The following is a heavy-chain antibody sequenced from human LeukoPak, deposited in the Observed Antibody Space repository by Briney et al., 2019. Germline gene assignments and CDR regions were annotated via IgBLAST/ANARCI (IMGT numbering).Heavy chain of an antibody. V-gene: IGHV1-69*13. CDR3: ARGRMAGTYVFDY. J-gene: IGHJ4*02. CDR2: IIPIFGTA. Sequence: GASVKVSCKASGDTFSSYAISWVRQAPGQGLEWMGGIIPIFGTANYAQKFQGRVTITADESTSTAYMELSSLRSEDTAVYYCARGRMAGTYVFDYWGQGTLVTVS. D-gene: IGHD6-19*01. CDR1: GDTFSSYA.